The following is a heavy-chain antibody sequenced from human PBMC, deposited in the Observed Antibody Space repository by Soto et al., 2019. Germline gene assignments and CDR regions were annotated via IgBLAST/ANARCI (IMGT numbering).Heavy chain of an antibody. V-gene: IGHV3-21*01. J-gene: IGHJ4*02. CDR2: ISSSSSYI. Sequence: GGSLRLSCAASGFTFSSYSMNWVRQAPGKGLEWVSSISSSSSYIYYADSVKGRFTISRDNAKNSLYLQMNSLRAEDTAVYYCARDTIFGEPPDYWGQGTLVTVSS. D-gene: IGHD3-3*01. CDR3: ARDTIFGEPPDY. CDR1: GFTFSSYS.